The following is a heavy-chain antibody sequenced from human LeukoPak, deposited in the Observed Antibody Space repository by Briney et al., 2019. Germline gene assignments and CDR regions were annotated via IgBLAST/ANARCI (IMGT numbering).Heavy chain of an antibody. CDR3: ARDPLTGGLDY. J-gene: IGHJ4*02. CDR1: GFTVRSNY. V-gene: IGHV3-66*01. CDR2: IYSGGST. Sequence: GGSLRLSCAASGFTVRSNYMGWVRQAPGKGLEWVSVIYSGGSTYYADSVKGRFSISRDNSKNTVYLQMNSLRAEDTAVYYCARDPLTGGLDYWGQGTLVTVSS. D-gene: IGHD1-14*01.